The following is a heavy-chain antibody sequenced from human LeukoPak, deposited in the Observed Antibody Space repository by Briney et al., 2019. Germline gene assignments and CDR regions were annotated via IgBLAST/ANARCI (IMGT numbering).Heavy chain of an antibody. V-gene: IGHV3-11*01. D-gene: IGHD3-10*01. CDR3: AKAVRGVIRASWFDP. J-gene: IGHJ5*02. CDR1: GFTFSDYY. Sequence: PGGSLRLSCAASGFTFSDYYMSWIRQAPGRGLEWISYISSSSGGTIYYTDSVKGRFTISRDNAKNSLYLQMNSLRAEDTAVYYCAKAVRGVIRASWFDPWGQGTLVTVSS. CDR2: ISSSSGGTI.